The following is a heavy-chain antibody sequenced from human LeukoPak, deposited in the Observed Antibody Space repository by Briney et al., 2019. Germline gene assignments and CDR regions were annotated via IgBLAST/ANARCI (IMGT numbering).Heavy chain of an antibody. D-gene: IGHD3-22*01. Sequence: PSETLSLTCVVSGASISRHYWSWVRQPPGKGLEWVGYISASGRTNYNPALNSRVTISRDTSTSQFSLRLTSVTAADTAVYYCARHRENSYESSHMGFDPWGPGTLVTVSS. J-gene: IGHJ5*02. V-gene: IGHV4-4*09. CDR1: GASISRHY. CDR3: ARHRENSYESSHMGFDP. CDR2: ISASGRT.